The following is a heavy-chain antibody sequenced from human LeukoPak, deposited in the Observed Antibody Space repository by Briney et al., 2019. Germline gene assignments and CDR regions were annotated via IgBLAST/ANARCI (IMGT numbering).Heavy chain of an antibody. CDR1: GFTFSSYG. CDR2: ISYDGSNK. J-gene: IGHJ4*02. CDR3: AKDLPGALDY. Sequence: PGRSLRLSCAASGFTFSSYGMHWVRQAPGKGLEWVAVISYDGSNKYYADSVKGRLTISRDNSKNTLYLQMNSLRAEDTAVYYCAKDLPGALDYWGQGTLVTVSS. V-gene: IGHV3-30*18. D-gene: IGHD3-10*01.